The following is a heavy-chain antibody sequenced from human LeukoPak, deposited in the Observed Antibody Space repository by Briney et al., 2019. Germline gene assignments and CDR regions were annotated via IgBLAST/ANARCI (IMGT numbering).Heavy chain of an antibody. CDR2: ISGSGGST. V-gene: IGHV3-23*01. J-gene: IGHJ3*02. CDR3: ARGIVGTTHDAFDI. Sequence: GGSLRLSCAASGFTFSTYDMSWVRQAPGRGLEWVSAISGSGGSTYYAGSVKGRFSISRDNSKNMLYLQMNSLRAEDTAVYYCARGIVGTTHDAFDIWGQGTMVTVSS. CDR1: GFTFSTYD. D-gene: IGHD1-26*01.